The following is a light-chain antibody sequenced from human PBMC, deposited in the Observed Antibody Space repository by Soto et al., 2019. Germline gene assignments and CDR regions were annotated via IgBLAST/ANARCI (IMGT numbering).Light chain of an antibody. CDR1: SSDVGGYNY. CDR3: SSYTSSSTQVV. V-gene: IGLV2-14*01. Sequence: QSALTQPASVSGSPGQSITISCTGTSSDVGGYNYVSWYQQHPGKAPKLMIYDVSNRPSGVSNRFSGSKSGNTASLTISGLQAEDEADYYCSSYTSSSTQVVVGGGTQLTVL. CDR2: DVS. J-gene: IGLJ2*01.